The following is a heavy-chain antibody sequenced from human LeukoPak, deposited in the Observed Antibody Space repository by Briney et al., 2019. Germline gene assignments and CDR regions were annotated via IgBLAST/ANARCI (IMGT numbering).Heavy chain of an antibody. Sequence: ASVKVSFKASGYTFTGYYMHWVRQAPGQGLEWMGRINPNSGGTNYAQKFQGRVTMTRDTSISTAYMELSRLRSDDTAVYYCATLAGYDRSGYYLIPVDPWGQGTLVTVSS. CDR1: GYTFTGYY. J-gene: IGHJ5*02. D-gene: IGHD3-22*01. CDR2: INPNSGGT. CDR3: ATLAGYDRSGYYLIPVDP. V-gene: IGHV1-2*06.